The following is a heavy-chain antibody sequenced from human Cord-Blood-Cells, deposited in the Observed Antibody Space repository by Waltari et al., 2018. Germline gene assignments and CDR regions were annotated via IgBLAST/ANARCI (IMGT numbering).Heavy chain of an antibody. Sequence: QVQLQQWGAGLLKPSETLSLTCAVYGGSFRGYYWCWTRQPPRKGLEWIGEINHSGSTNYNPSLKSRVTISVDTSKNQFSLKLSSVTAADTAVYYCASTCEGTAMVTFGAFDIWGQGTMVTVSS. CDR3: ASTCEGTAMVTFGAFDI. CDR1: GGSFRGYY. CDR2: INHSGST. J-gene: IGHJ3*02. V-gene: IGHV4-34*01. D-gene: IGHD5-18*01.